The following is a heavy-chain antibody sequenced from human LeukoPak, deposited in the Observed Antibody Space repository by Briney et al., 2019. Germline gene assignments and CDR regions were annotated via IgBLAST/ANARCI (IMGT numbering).Heavy chain of an antibody. CDR3: ARFPAGTTAEYWFDP. D-gene: IGHD1-7*01. CDR1: GGPINGHY. V-gene: IGHV4-59*11. CDR2: IYSTGTT. J-gene: IGHJ5*02. Sequence: SETLSLTCTVSGGPINGHYWSWIRQSPGKGPEWLGYIYSTGTTTYNPSLRSRVTISVDTSKNQFSLKLRSVTAADTAVYFCARFPAGTTAEYWFDPWGQGTLVTVTS.